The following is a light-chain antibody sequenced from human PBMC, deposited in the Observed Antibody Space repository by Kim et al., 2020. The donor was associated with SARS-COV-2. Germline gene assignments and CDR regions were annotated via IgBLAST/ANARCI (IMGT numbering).Light chain of an antibody. CDR2: GAS. V-gene: IGKV3-20*01. Sequence: WSPGERAPLSCRASQSGSSSYLDWCQQKPGQAPRLLIHGASSRATGIPDRFSGSGSGTDFSLTISRLEPEDFAVYYCQQYGSSPRTFGQGTKLEI. CDR3: QQYGSSPRT. CDR1: QSGSSSY. J-gene: IGKJ2*01.